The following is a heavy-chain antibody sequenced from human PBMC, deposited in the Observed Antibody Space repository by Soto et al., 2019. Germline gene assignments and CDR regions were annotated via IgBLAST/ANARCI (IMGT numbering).Heavy chain of an antibody. D-gene: IGHD1-7*01. Sequence: GGSLRLSCAASGFTFSNAWMSWVRQAPGKGLEWVGRIKSKTDGGTTDYAAPVKGRFTISRDDSKNTLYLQMNSLKTEDTAVYYCTTDPTDQIWNYDYWGQGTLVTVSS. CDR1: GFTFSNAW. CDR2: IKSKTDGGTT. V-gene: IGHV3-15*01. CDR3: TTDPTDQIWNYDY. J-gene: IGHJ4*02.